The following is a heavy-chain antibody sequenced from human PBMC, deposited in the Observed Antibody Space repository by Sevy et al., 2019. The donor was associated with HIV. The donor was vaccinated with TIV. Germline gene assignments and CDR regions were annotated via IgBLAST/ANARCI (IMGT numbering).Heavy chain of an antibody. CDR2: ISAYNGKT. V-gene: IGHV1-18*01. Sequence: ASVKVSCKASGYTFTSYGISWVRQAPGQGLEWMGWISAYNGKTNYAQKLQGRVTMTTDTSTSTAYMELRSLGSDDTAVYYCARDFIVVVPAAMDGGYYYGMDVWGQGTTVTVSS. CDR3: ARDFIVVVPAAMDGGYYYGMDV. CDR1: GYTFTSYG. D-gene: IGHD2-2*01. J-gene: IGHJ6*02.